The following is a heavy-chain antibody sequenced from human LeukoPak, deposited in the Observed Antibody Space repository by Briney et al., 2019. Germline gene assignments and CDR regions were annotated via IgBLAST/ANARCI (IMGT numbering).Heavy chain of an antibody. J-gene: IGHJ6*03. CDR1: GGSFSGYY. CDR2: INHSGST. V-gene: IGHV4-34*01. CDR3: ARRSSGGSYRHYYYYYMDV. D-gene: IGHD1-26*01. Sequence: SETLSLTCAVYGGSFSGYYWSWLRQPPGKGLEGIGEINHSGSTNYNPSLTSRVTISVDTSKNQFSLKLSSVPAADTAVYYCARRSSGGSYRHYYYYYMDVWGKGTTVTVS.